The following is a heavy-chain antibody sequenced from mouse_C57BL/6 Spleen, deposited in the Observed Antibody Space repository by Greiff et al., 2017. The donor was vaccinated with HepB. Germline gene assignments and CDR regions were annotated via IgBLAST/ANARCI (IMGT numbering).Heavy chain of an antibody. V-gene: IGHV3-6*01. CDR2: ISYDGSN. Sequence: EVQLVESGPGLVKPSQSLSLTCSVTGYSITSGYYWNWIRQFPGNKLEWMGYISYDGSNNYNPSLKNRISITRDTSKNQFFLKLNSVTTENTATYYCARDRNYGSSGDYWGQGTTLTVSS. J-gene: IGHJ2*01. CDR3: ARDRNYGSSGDY. CDR1: GYSITSGYY. D-gene: IGHD1-1*01.